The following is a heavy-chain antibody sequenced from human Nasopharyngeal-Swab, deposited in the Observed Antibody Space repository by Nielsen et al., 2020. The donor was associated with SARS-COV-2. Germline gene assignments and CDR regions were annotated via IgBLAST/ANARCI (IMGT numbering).Heavy chain of an antibody. CDR2: ISSSSSYI. CDR3: ARDHVLPDAFDI. Sequence: GESLKISCAASGFTFSSYSMNRVRQAPGKGLEWVSSISSSSSYIYYADSVKGRFTISRDNAKNSLYLQMNSLRAEDTAVYYCARDHVLPDAFDIWGQGTMVTVSS. CDR1: GFTFSSYS. V-gene: IGHV3-21*01. D-gene: IGHD3-10*01. J-gene: IGHJ3*02.